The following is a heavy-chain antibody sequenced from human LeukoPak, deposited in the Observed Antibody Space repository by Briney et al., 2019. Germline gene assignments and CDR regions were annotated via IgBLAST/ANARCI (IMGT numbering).Heavy chain of an antibody. D-gene: IGHD2-8*01. J-gene: IGHJ4*02. V-gene: IGHV3-30-3*01. Sequence: GGSLRLSCAASGFTFSSYAMHWVRQAPXXXXEWVAVISYDGSNKXXXDSVXXRFTISRDNSKNTLYLQMNSLRAEDTAVYYCARDLMGSDYWGQGTLVTVSS. CDR3: ARDLMGSDY. CDR2: ISYDGSNK. CDR1: GFTFSSYA.